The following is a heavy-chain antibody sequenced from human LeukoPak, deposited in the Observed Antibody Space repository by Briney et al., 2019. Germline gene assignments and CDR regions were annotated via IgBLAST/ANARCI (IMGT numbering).Heavy chain of an antibody. D-gene: IGHD1-26*01. CDR3: ARGVGGGMDV. V-gene: IGHV3-21*01. CDR1: GFTFSSYW. CDR2: ISSRSSYI. J-gene: IGHJ6*02. Sequence: PGGSLRLSCAASGFTFSSYWMHWVRQAPGKGLEWVSSISSRSSYIYYADSVKGRFTISRDNAKNSLYLQMNSLRAEDTAVYYCARGVGGGMDVWGQGTTVTVSS.